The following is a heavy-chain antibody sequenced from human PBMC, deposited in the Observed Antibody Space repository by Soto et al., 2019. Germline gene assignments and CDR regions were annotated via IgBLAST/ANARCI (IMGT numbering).Heavy chain of an antibody. V-gene: IGHV4-39*07. CDR1: GGSISSSSYY. D-gene: IGHD4-17*01. CDR2: IYYSGST. J-gene: IGHJ6*03. Sequence: SETLSLTCTVSGGSISSSSYYWGWIRQPPGKGLEWIGSIYYSGSTYYNPSLKSRVTISVDTSKNQFSLKLSSVTAADTAVYYCARATNGDYSPPYYYYYYMDVWGKGTTVTVSS. CDR3: ARATNGDYSPPYYYYYYMDV.